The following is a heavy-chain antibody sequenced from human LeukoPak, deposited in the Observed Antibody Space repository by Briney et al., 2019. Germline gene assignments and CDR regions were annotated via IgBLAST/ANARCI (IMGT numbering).Heavy chain of an antibody. Sequence: PSETLSLTCTVSGGSMSSYYWTWIRQLPGKGLEWIGYIYYSGSTNYNPSLKSRVTISVDTSKNQFSLKLSSVTAADTAVYYCARGLGQQDYWGQGTLVTVSS. CDR3: ARGLGQQDY. V-gene: IGHV4-59*01. J-gene: IGHJ4*02. D-gene: IGHD6-13*01. CDR2: IYYSGST. CDR1: GGSMSSYY.